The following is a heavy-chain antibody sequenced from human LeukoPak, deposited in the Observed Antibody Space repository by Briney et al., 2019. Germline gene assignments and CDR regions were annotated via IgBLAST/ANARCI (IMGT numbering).Heavy chain of an antibody. CDR3: ARDRDYGDYALDY. Sequence: ASVKVSCKASGYTFTGYYMHWVRQAPGQGLEWMGWINPNSGGTNYAQKFQGRVTMTRDTSISTAYMELSRLRSDDTAVYYCARDRDYGDYALDYWGQGTLVTVSS. V-gene: IGHV1-2*02. J-gene: IGHJ4*02. CDR2: INPNSGGT. CDR1: GYTFTGYY. D-gene: IGHD4-17*01.